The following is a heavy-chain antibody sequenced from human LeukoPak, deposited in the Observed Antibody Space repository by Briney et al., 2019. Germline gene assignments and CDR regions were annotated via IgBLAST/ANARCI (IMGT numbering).Heavy chain of an antibody. V-gene: IGHV4-59*01. CDR1: GGSISPYY. CDR3: ARDRASAGGFDY. CDR2: IYYSGTT. D-gene: IGHD2-15*01. J-gene: IGHJ4*02. Sequence: SETLSLTCSVSGGSISPYYWSWIRQPPGKGLEWIGYIYYSGTTNYNPSLQSRVTISVATSKNQFSLKLSSVTAADTALYYCARDRASAGGFDYWGQGTLVAVSS.